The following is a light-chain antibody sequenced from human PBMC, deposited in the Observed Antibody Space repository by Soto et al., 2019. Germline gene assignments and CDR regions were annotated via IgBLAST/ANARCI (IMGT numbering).Light chain of an antibody. Sequence: EIVLPQSPGTLSMSPWERATLSSRASQRVNYINLAWYQQKPGQAPRLLMYGATDRATGIPDRFSGSESGPDFTLTISRLEPEDFPVYYCHQYDMSPWTFGQGSKVDIK. CDR2: GAT. CDR3: HQYDMSPWT. J-gene: IGKJ1*01. CDR1: QRVNYIN. V-gene: IGKV3-20*01.